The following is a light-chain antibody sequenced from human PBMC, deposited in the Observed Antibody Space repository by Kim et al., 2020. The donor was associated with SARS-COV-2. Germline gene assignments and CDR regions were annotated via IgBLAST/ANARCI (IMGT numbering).Light chain of an antibody. CDR2: RDS. CDR3: QVWETSAYV. Sequence: VARGQTADITCGGYDIGRKNVHWYQQRPGQAPVVVIYRDSKRPSGIPERFSGSNSGNTATLTINRAQAGDEGDYYCQVWETSAYVFGPGTKVTVL. J-gene: IGLJ1*01. CDR1: DIGRKN. V-gene: IGLV3-9*01.